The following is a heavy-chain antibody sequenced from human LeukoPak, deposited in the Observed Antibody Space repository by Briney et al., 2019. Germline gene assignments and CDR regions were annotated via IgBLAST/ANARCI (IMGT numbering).Heavy chain of an antibody. D-gene: IGHD4-17*01. V-gene: IGHV3-30*02. CDR1: GFTFSSYG. Sequence: GGSLRLSCAASGFTFSSYGMHWVRQAPGKGLEWVTFIQFDDRNQYYANSVKGRFTISRDNSKNTLYLQMNSLRAEDTAVYYCAKEIYGDATGARFQHWGQGTLLIVSS. CDR2: IQFDDRNQ. CDR3: AKEIYGDATGARFQH. J-gene: IGHJ1*01.